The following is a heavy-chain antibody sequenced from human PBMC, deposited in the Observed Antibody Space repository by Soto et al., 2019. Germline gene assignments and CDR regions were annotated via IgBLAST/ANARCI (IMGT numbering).Heavy chain of an antibody. Sequence: QVQLVQSGAEVKKPGASVKVSCKASGYTFTSYAMHWVRQAPGQRLEWMGWINAGNGNTKYSQKFQGRVTITRDTSASTAYMELSSLRSEDTAVYYCARDRPVQDAFDIWGQGTMVTVSS. CDR1: GYTFTSYA. CDR3: ARDRPVQDAFDI. V-gene: IGHV1-3*01. J-gene: IGHJ3*02. D-gene: IGHD6-6*01. CDR2: INAGNGNT.